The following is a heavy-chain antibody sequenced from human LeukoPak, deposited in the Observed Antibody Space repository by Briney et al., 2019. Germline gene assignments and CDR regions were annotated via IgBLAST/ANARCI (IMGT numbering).Heavy chain of an antibody. CDR1: GSTFSSHT. J-gene: IGHJ4*02. D-gene: IGHD2-2*01. Sequence: PGGSLRLSCAASGSTFSSHTMNWVRQAPGKGLEWVSAISGSGGSTYYADSVKGRFTISRDNSKNTLYLQMNSLRAEDAAVYYCAKPAGALHFKYWGQGTQVTVSS. CDR3: AKPAGALHFKY. CDR2: ISGSGGST. V-gene: IGHV3-23*01.